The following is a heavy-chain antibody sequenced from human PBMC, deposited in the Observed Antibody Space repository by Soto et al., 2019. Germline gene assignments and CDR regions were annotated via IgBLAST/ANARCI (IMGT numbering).Heavy chain of an antibody. D-gene: IGHD3-22*01. CDR3: AVNFYDDSGFYYVAH. V-gene: IGHV3-48*02. CDR2: ISSSSSTI. Sequence: GGSLRLSCAASGFTFSSYSMNWVRQAPGKGLEWVSYISSSSSTIYYADSVKGRFTISRDNAKSSLYLQMNSLRDDDTAVYYCAVNFYDDSGFYYVAHWGQGTLVTVSS. J-gene: IGHJ4*02. CDR1: GFTFSSYS.